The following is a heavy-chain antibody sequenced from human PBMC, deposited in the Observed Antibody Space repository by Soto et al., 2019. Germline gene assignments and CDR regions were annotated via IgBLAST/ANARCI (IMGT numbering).Heavy chain of an antibody. CDR3: ATDTTVTALGP. V-gene: IGHV3-7*01. J-gene: IGHJ5*02. D-gene: IGHD4-17*01. Sequence: EVQLVDSGGGLVQPGGSLRLSCAASGFTFSSFWMNWVRQAPGKGLEWVANIEEDGNEKNYVDSVTGRFTISRDNARNSLYLQMNSLRAEDTAVYYCATDTTVTALGPWGQGTLVTVSS. CDR1: GFTFSSFW. CDR2: IEEDGNEK.